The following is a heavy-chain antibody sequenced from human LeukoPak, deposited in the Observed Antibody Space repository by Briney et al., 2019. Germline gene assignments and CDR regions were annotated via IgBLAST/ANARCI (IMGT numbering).Heavy chain of an antibody. CDR3: ARGRIHFDY. CDR1: GGSFSGYY. Sequence: SETLSLTCAVYGGSFSGYYWSWIRQPPGKGLEWIGEINHSGSTNYNPSLKSRVTISVDTSKNQFSLKLSSVTAADTAVYYCARGRIHFDYWGQGTLVTVSS. V-gene: IGHV4-34*01. D-gene: IGHD2/OR15-2a*01. CDR2: INHSGST. J-gene: IGHJ4*02.